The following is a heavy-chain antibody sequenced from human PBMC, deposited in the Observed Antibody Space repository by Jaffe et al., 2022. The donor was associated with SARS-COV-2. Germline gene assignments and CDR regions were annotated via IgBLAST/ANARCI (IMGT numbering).Heavy chain of an antibody. Sequence: QLQESGPGLVKPSGTLSLTCAVSGGSISNNNWWTWVRQPPGKGLEWIGEIHHSGSTNYNPSLKSRVTMSVVKSKNQFSLKLSSVTAADTAVYYCAPSGMDYWGQGILVTVSS. CDR2: IHHSGST. CDR1: GGSISNNNW. V-gene: IGHV4-4*02. J-gene: IGHJ4*02. CDR3: APSGMDY. D-gene: IGHD1-26*01.